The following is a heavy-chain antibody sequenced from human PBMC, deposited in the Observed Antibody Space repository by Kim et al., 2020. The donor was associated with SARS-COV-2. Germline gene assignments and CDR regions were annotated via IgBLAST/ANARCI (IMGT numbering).Heavy chain of an antibody. V-gene: IGHV4-39*01. CDR3: ARRYVDIVATITSPFDY. D-gene: IGHD5-12*01. CDR2: IYYSGST. CDR1: GGSISSSSYY. Sequence: SETLSLTCTVSGGSISSSSYYWGWIRQPPGKGLEWIGSIYYSGSTYYNPSLKSRVTISVDTSKNQFSLKLSSVTAADTAVYYCARRYVDIVATITSPFDYWGQGTLVTVSS. J-gene: IGHJ4*02.